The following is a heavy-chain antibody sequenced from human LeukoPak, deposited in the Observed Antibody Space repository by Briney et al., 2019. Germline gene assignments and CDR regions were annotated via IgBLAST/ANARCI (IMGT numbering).Heavy chain of an antibody. CDR3: ASIYSSSSGVGAFDI. CDR2: IIPILGIA. V-gene: IGHV1-69*02. Sequence: SVKVSCKASGGTFSSYTISWVRQAPGQGLEWMGRIIPILGIANYAQKFQGRVTITADKSTSTAYMELSSLRSEDTAVYYCASIYSSSSGVGAFDIWGQGTMVTVSS. D-gene: IGHD6-6*01. CDR1: GGTFSSYT. J-gene: IGHJ3*02.